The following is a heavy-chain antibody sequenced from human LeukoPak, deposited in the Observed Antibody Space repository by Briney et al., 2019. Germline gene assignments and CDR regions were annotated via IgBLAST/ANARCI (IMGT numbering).Heavy chain of an antibody. CDR3: AKARIRGGSRSLVDY. J-gene: IGHJ4*02. CDR1: GFTFSSYA. V-gene: IGHV3-23*01. CDR2: ISGSGGSR. D-gene: IGHD3-16*01. Sequence: GGSLRLSCAASGFTFSSYAMSWVRQAPGKGLEWVSAISGSGGSRYYAESVNGRFTISRDNSKNTLYLQMNSLRAEETAVYYCAKARIRGGSRSLVDYLGQGALVTVSS.